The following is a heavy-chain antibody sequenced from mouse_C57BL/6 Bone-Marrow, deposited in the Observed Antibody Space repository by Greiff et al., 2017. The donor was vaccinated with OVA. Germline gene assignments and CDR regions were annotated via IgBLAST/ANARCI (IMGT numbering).Heavy chain of an antibody. V-gene: IGHV5-9*01. Sequence: DVMLVESGGGLVKPGGSLKLSCAASGFTFSSYTMSWVRQTPEKRLEWVATISGGGGNTYYPDSVKGRFTISRDNAKNTLYLQMSSLRSEDTALYYCARHPLKYGSDWYFDVWGTGTTVTVSS. CDR2: ISGGGGNT. D-gene: IGHD1-1*01. CDR1: GFTFSSYT. CDR3: ARHPLKYGSDWYFDV. J-gene: IGHJ1*03.